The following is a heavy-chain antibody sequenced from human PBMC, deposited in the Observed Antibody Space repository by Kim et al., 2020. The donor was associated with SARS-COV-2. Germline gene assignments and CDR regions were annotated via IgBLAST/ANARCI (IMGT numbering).Heavy chain of an antibody. J-gene: IGHJ5*01. CDR1: GYTFSSYG. D-gene: IGHD3-10*01. V-gene: IGHV1-18*01. Sequence: ASVKVSCKTSGYTFSSYGISWVRQAPGQGLEWIGWISTYNGQTIYAQKFQDRVTLTADTSTTTVNMELRTLRSDDTAVYYCARHRTFFYGSWTYYSNWFD. CDR2: ISTYNGQT. CDR3: ARHRTFFYGSWTYYSNWFD.